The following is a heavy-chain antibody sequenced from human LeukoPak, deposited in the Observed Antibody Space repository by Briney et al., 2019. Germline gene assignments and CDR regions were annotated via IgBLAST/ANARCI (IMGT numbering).Heavy chain of an antibody. CDR1: GFTFSSYW. J-gene: IGHJ4*02. V-gene: IGHV3-7*01. CDR2: IKQDGSEK. Sequence: GGSLRLSCAASGFTFSSYWMSWVRQAPGKGLEWVANIKQDGSEKYYVDSVKGRFTISRDNAKNSLCLQMNSLRAEDTAVYYCARDPIYYGSGSHLFDYWGQGTLVTASS. CDR3: ARDPIYYGSGSHLFDY. D-gene: IGHD3-10*01.